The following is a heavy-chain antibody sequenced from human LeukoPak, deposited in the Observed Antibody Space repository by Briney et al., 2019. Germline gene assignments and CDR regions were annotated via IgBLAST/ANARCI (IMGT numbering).Heavy chain of an antibody. D-gene: IGHD6-19*01. CDR1: GFTFSSAW. Sequence: GGSLRLSCAASGFTFSSAWMSWVRQAPGKGLEWVGRIKSKTDGGTTDYAAPVKGRFTISRDDSKNTLYLQMNSLKTEDTAVYYCAREVVGSGWYRVPGRLEPFDYWGQGTLVTVSS. CDR2: IKSKTDGGTT. V-gene: IGHV3-15*01. J-gene: IGHJ4*02. CDR3: AREVVGSGWYRVPGRLEPFDY.